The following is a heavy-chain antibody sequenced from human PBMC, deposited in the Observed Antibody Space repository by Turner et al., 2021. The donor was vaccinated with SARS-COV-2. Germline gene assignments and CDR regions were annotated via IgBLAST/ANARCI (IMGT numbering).Heavy chain of an antibody. D-gene: IGHD4-4*01. CDR1: GFTFSSYG. V-gene: IGHV3-30*18. CDR3: AKQQGLYSNPMYYFDY. CDR2: TSYDGSNK. J-gene: IGHJ4*02. Sequence: VQLVESGGGVVQPGGSLRLSCPAPGFTFSSYGMHWVRQAPGKGLEWVAVTSYDGSNKYYADSVKGRFTISRDNSKNTLYLQMNSLRAEDTAVYYCAKQQGLYSNPMYYFDYWGQGTLVTVSS.